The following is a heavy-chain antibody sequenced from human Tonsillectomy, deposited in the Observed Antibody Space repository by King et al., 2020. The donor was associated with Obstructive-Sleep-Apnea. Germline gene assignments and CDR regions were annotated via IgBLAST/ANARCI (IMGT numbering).Heavy chain of an antibody. CDR3: ARDAPPGIAAAGTTDY. CDR2: ISSSSSTI. Sequence: VQLVESGGGLVQPGGSLRLSCASSGFTFTSYSINWVRQAPGKGLEWVSYISSSSSTIYYADSVKGRFTISRDNAKNSLYLQMNSLRAEDTAVYYCARDAPPGIAAAGTTDYWGQGTLVTVSS. CDR1: GFTFTSYS. D-gene: IGHD6-13*01. J-gene: IGHJ4*02. V-gene: IGHV3-48*04.